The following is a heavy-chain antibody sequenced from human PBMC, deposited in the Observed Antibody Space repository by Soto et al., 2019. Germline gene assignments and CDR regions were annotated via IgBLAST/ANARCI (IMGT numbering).Heavy chain of an antibody. D-gene: IGHD2-21*02. Sequence: ASVKVSCKASGYTLTSYGISWVRQAPGQGLEWMGWISAYNGNTNYAQKLQGRVTMTTDTSTSTAYMELRSLRSDDTAVYYCARDFVGVTTNWFDPWGRGTLVTVSS. CDR3: ARDFVGVTTNWFDP. CDR2: ISAYNGNT. V-gene: IGHV1-18*01. J-gene: IGHJ5*02. CDR1: GYTLTSYG.